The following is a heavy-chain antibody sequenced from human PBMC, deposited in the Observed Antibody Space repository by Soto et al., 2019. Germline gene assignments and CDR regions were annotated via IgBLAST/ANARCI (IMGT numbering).Heavy chain of an antibody. Sequence: SETLSLTCTVSGGSISSSSYYWGWIRQPPGKGLERIGSIYYSGSTYYNPSLKSRVTISVDTSKNQFSLKLSSVTAADTAVYYCARHLGYSSGWFVDYWGQGTLVTVSS. CDR1: GGSISSSSYY. J-gene: IGHJ4*02. D-gene: IGHD6-19*01. CDR3: ARHLGYSSGWFVDY. CDR2: IYYSGST. V-gene: IGHV4-39*01.